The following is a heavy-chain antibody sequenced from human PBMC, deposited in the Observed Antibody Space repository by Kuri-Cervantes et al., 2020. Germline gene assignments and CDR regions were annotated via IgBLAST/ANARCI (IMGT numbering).Heavy chain of an antibody. V-gene: IGHV1-8*01. J-gene: IGHJ5*02. CDR3: ARVIYVRQQLVRGRRSNWFDP. D-gene: IGHD6-13*01. CDR2: MNPHSANA. Sequence: ASVKVSCKASGYTFISYDINWVRQATGQGLEWMGWMNPHSANAGYAQKFQGRVTMTRNTSISTAYMELSSLRSEDTAVYYCARVIYVRQQLVRGRRSNWFDPWGQGTLVTVSS. CDR1: GYTFISYD.